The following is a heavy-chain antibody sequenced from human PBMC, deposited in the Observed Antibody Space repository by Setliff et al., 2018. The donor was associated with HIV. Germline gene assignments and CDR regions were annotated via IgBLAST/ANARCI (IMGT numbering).Heavy chain of an antibody. D-gene: IGHD6-19*01. Sequence: SLTISCAASGFTFDDYAMYWVRQAPGKGLEWVSGISWNSGNIVYADSVKGRFTISRDNAKNSLYLQMNSLRAEDMALYYCAKDTTTRYSSGVGAFDIWGQGTMVTVSS. CDR1: GFTFDDYA. V-gene: IGHV3-9*03. CDR2: ISWNSGNI. J-gene: IGHJ3*02. CDR3: AKDTTTRYSSGVGAFDI.